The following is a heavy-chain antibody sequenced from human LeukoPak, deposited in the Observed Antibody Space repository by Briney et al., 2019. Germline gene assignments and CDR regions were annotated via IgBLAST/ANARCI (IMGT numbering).Heavy chain of an antibody. V-gene: IGHV3-30*04. CDR1: GFTFSSYA. J-gene: IGHJ4*02. Sequence: PGGSLRLSCAASGFTFSSYAMHWVRQAPGKGLEWVAVISFDGSNKYYADSVKGRFTISRDNSKNTLYLQMTSLRAEDTAGYYCARDTPVRGSGSDVGGVIDYWGQGTLVTVSS. CDR3: ARDTPVRGSGSDVGGVIDY. D-gene: IGHD3-10*01. CDR2: ISFDGSNK.